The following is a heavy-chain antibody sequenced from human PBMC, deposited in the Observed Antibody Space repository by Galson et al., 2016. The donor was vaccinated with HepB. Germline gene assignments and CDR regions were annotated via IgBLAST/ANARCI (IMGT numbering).Heavy chain of an antibody. CDR1: GTSISRGNW. CDR2: VFHTGST. J-gene: IGHJ4*02. CDR3: ARDNVAVAANLDY. V-gene: IGHV4-4*02. Sequence: GTLSLTCTVSGTSISRGNWWTWVRHSPGNGLEWIGDVFHTGSTNYNPSLESRVSISVDTSENQFSLTLNSVTAADTAVYYCARDNVAVAANLDYWGQGTQVTVSS. D-gene: IGHD2-15*01.